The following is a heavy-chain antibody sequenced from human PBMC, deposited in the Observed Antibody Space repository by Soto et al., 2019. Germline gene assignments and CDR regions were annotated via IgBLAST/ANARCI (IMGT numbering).Heavy chain of an antibody. CDR2: IKEDGSER. V-gene: IGHV3-7*03. Sequence: PGGSLRLSCAASGFTFNSYRMSWVRQAPGKGLEWVANIKEDGSERYYVDSVKGRFTISRDNAKNSLYLQMEGLRVEDTAVYYCTRGPPGGYGMDVWGQGTTVTVSS. D-gene: IGHD3-16*01. J-gene: IGHJ6*02. CDR1: GFTFNSYR. CDR3: TRGPPGGYGMDV.